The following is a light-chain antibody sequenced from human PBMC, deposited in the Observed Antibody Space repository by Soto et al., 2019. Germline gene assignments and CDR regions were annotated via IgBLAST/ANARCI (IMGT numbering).Light chain of an antibody. V-gene: IGKV1-39*01. Sequence: DIQMTQSPSSLSASVGDRVTITCRASQSISTYLNWYQQKPGKAPKLLIYTAFSLQNGVPSRFSGSGSGTDFALTISGVQPEDLATYYCQQSFSTPLYSFGQGTKLEIK. J-gene: IGKJ2*01. CDR3: QQSFSTPLYS. CDR2: TAF. CDR1: QSISTY.